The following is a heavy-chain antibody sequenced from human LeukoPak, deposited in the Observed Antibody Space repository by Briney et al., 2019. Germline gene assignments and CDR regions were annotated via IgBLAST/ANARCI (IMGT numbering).Heavy chain of an antibody. CDR1: GFTFSNYI. CDR3: AKQWSGGGSSVVAATNLDY. CDR2: ISGNGRST. D-gene: IGHD2-15*01. J-gene: IGHJ4*02. V-gene: IGHV3-23*01. Sequence: GGSLRLSCAASGFTFSNYILNWVRQAPGKGLEWVSAISGNGRSTYYADSAKGRFTISRDNSKNTLYVQMNSLRAEDTAVYYCAKQWSGGGSSVVAATNLDYWGQGTLVAVSS.